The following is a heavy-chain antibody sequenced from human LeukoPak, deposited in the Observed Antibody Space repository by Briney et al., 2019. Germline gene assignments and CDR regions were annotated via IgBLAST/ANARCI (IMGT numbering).Heavy chain of an antibody. CDR1: GVTLSTYA. V-gene: IGHV3-23*01. CDR3: AKQFVDV. CDR2: ISESGDDT. Sequence: GSLRLSCAASGVTLSTYAMSWARQAPGKGLEWVSSISESGDDTAYADSVKGRFTISRDNSRNTLYLQMISLRAEDTAVYYCAKQFVDVWGQGTLVTVPS. J-gene: IGHJ5*02. D-gene: IGHD5-24*01.